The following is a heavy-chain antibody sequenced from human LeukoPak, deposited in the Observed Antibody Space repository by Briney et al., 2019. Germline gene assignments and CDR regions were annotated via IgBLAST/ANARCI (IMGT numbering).Heavy chain of an antibody. CDR1: GYTFTSYD. CDR2: MNPNSGNT. CDR3: ARLAAAGTFYYYYYYMDV. V-gene: IGHV1-8*03. Sequence: GASVKVSCKASGYTFTSYDINWVRQATGQGLEWMGWMNPNSGNTGYAQKFQGRVTITRNTSISTAYMELSSLRSEDTAVYYCARLAAAGTFYYYYYYMDVWGKGTTVTVSS. J-gene: IGHJ6*03. D-gene: IGHD6-13*01.